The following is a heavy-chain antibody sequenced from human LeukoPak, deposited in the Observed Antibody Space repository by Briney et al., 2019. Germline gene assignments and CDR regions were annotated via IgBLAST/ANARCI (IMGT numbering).Heavy chain of an antibody. Sequence: PGGSLRLSCAASGFTMSHYGVSWVRQAPGKGLEWVASINHNGNVNYCVDSVKGRFTISRDNAKNSLYLQMSNLRAEDTAVYFCARGGGLDVWGQGATVTVSS. V-gene: IGHV3-7*03. J-gene: IGHJ6*02. CDR3: ARGGGLDV. D-gene: IGHD3-16*01. CDR2: INHNGNVN. CDR1: GFTMSHYG.